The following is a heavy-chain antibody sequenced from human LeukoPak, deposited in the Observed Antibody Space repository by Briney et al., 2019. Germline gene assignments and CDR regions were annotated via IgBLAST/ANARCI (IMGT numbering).Heavy chain of an antibody. CDR3: ARHSSHYSLDYYDSSGYYSYFDY. V-gene: IGHV5-51*01. CDR1: GYSFTSYW. CDR2: ICPGDSDT. Sequence: GESLKISCKGSGYSFTSYWIGWVRQMPGKGLEWMGIICPGDSDTRYSPSFQGQVTISADKSISTAYLQWSSLKASDTAMYYCARHSSHYSLDYYDSSGYYSYFDYWDQGTLVTVSS. D-gene: IGHD3-22*01. J-gene: IGHJ4*02.